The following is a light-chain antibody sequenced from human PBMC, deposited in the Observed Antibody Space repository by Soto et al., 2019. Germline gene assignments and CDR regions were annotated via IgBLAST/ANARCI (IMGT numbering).Light chain of an antibody. CDR2: DAS. CDR3: QLFNGYPFT. CDR1: QGISSA. J-gene: IGKJ3*01. V-gene: IGKV1-13*02. Sequence: AIQLTQSPSSLSASVGDRVTITCRASQGISSALAWYQQKPGKAPNLLIYDASRLESGVPSRFSGSGSGTDFTLTISSLQPEDFATYYCQLFNGYPFTFGPGTKVDIK.